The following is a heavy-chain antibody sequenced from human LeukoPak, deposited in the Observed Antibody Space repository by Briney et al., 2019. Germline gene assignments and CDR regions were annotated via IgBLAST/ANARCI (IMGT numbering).Heavy chain of an antibody. CDR3: ARVGYCSGGSCYPDYYYFYGMDV. CDR1: GFTFSNYG. V-gene: IGHV3-33*01. J-gene: IGHJ6*02. CDR2: IWYDGSNK. D-gene: IGHD2-15*01. Sequence: GGSLRLSCAASGFTFSNYGMHWVRQAPGKGLEWVAVIWYDGSNKYYADSVKGRFTISKDNSRTTLYLQMNSLRAEDTAVYYCARVGYCSGGSCYPDYYYFYGMDVWGQGTTVTVSS.